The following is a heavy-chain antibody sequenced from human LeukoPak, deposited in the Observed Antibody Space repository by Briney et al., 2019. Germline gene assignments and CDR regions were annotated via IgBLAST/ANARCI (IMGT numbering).Heavy chain of an antibody. D-gene: IGHD3-16*02. V-gene: IGHV4-30-4*01. CDR1: GGSISSGDYY. Sequence: PSETLSLTCTVSGGSISSGDYYWSWIRQPPGKGLEWIGYIYYSGSTYYNPSLKSRVTISVDTSKNQFSLKLSSVTAADTAVYYCARFHDTFGGVIVFLKGAFDIWAKGQWSPSLQ. CDR2: IYYSGST. CDR3: ARFHDTFGGVIVFLKGAFDI. J-gene: IGHJ3*02.